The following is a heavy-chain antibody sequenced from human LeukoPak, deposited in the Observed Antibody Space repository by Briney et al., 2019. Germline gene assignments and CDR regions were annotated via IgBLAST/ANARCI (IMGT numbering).Heavy chain of an antibody. D-gene: IGHD4-23*01. V-gene: IGHV4-34*01. CDR3: AKAGGTYGGHGVVGY. Sequence: LRLSCAASGFTLSSYAMSWIRQPPGKGLEWIGEINHSGSTNYNPSLKSRVTISIDTSKKQFSLKLSSVTAADTAVYYCAKAGGTYGGHGVVGYWGQGTLVTVSS. CDR2: INHSGST. CDR1: GFTLSSYA. J-gene: IGHJ4*02.